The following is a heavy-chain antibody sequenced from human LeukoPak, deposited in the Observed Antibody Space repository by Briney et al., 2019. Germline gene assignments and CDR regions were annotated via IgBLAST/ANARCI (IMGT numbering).Heavy chain of an antibody. CDR1: GYSISSGYY. CDR3: ATVTSDY. V-gene: IGHV4-38-2*02. J-gene: IGHJ4*02. CDR2: IYYSGST. Sequence: PSETLSLTCTVSGYSISSGYYWGWIRQPPEKGLEWIGSIYYSGSTYYNPSLKSRVTISVDTSKNQFSLKLSSVTAADTAVYYCATVTSDYWGQGTLVTVSS. D-gene: IGHD1-14*01.